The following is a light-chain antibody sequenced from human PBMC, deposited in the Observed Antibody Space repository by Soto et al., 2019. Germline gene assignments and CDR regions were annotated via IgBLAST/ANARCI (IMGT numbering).Light chain of an antibody. CDR2: AAS. J-gene: IGKJ1*01. Sequence: EILLTQSPGPLSLSPGERATLSWRASQSVSSSYLAWYQQKPGQAPRILIFAASSRATGIPDKFSGSGSGTDFTLTISRLEPDDFAVYYCQHYGSPSWTFGQGTKVDIK. CDR3: QHYGSPSWT. CDR1: QSVSSSY. V-gene: IGKV3-20*01.